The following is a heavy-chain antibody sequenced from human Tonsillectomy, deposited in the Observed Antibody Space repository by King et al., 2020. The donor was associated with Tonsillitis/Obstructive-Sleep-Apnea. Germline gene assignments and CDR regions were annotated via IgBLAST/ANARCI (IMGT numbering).Heavy chain of an antibody. CDR2: ISSSSSYI. V-gene: IGHV3-21*01. CDR1: GFTFSSYS. CDR3: ARSPGVYYYMDV. Sequence: VQLVESGGGLVKPGGSLRLSCAASGFTFSSYSMNWVRQAPGKGLEWVSSISSSSSYIYYADSVKGRFTISRHNAKNSLYLQMNSLRAEDTAVYYCARSPGVYYYMDVWGKGTTVTVSS. D-gene: IGHD3-10*01. J-gene: IGHJ6*03.